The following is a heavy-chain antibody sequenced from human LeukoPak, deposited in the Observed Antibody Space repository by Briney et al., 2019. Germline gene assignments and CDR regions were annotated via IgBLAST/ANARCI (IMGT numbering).Heavy chain of an antibody. CDR2: IYHSGST. Sequence: PGGSLRLSCAASGFTVSSSYMSWVRQAPGKGLEWISIIYHSGSTNYADSVKGRLTISRDNSKNTLFLQMNSLRAEDTAVYYCARRHLTSGSIDSWGQGTLDTVAS. V-gene: IGHV3-53*01. CDR3: ARRHLTSGSIDS. CDR1: GFTVSSSY. J-gene: IGHJ4*02.